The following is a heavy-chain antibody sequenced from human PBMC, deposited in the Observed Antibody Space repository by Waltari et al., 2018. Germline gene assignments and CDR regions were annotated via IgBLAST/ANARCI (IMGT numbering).Heavy chain of an antibody. CDR2: ISGEGGVT. D-gene: IGHD2-21*02. J-gene: IGHJ5*01. CDR1: GFTFSKYW. V-gene: IGHV3-74*01. Sequence: EVQLVESGGGLVQPGGSLRLSCAASGFTFSKYWMPWVRQAPGKGLVWVSRISGEGGVTNYADSVKGRFTVSRGNAENTLYLQMDSLRADDTAVYYCVRGYGGNSNWFDSWGQGTLVPVSS. CDR3: VRGYGGNSNWFDS.